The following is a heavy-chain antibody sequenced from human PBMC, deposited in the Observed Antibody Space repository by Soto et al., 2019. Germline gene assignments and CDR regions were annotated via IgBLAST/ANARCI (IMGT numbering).Heavy chain of an antibody. V-gene: IGHV1-3*01. CDR2: INAGNGNT. CDR3: AREGRCGEPPYGMDV. CDR1: GYTFTSYA. D-gene: IGHD3-10*01. J-gene: IGHJ6*02. Sequence: QVQLVQSGAEVKKPGASVKVSCKASGYTFTSYAMHWVRQAPGQRLEWMGWINAGNGNTKYSQKFQGRVTITRDTSASTAYMELSSLRSEDTAVYYCAREGRCGEPPYGMDVWGQGTTVTVSS.